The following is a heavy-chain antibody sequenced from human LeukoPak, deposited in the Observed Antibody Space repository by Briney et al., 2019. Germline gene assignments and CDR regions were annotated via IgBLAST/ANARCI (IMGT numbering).Heavy chain of an antibody. CDR2: IYYSGST. V-gene: IGHV4-59*01. CDR1: GGSISSYY. J-gene: IGHJ4*02. D-gene: IGHD3-10*01. Sequence: SETLSLTCTVSGGSISSYYWSWIQQPPGKGLEWIRYIYYSGSTNYNPSLKSRVTISVDTSKNQFSLKLSSVTAADTAVYYCARVKETLWFGELYYFDYWGQGTLVTVSS. CDR3: ARVKETLWFGELYYFDY.